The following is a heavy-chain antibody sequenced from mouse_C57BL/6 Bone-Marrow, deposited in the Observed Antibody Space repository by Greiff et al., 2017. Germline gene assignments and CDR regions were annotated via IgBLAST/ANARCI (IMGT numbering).Heavy chain of an antibody. V-gene: IGHV5-15*01. D-gene: IGHD1-1*01. CDR1: GFTFSDYG. CDR2: ISNLAYSI. J-gene: IGHJ4*01. CDR3: ARRYYYGSSPLKGAMDY. Sequence: EVHLVESGGGLVQPGGSLKLSCAASGFTFSDYGMAWVRQAPRKGPAWVAFISNLAYSIYYADTVTGRFTISRENAKNTLYLEMSSLRSEDTAMYYCARRYYYGSSPLKGAMDYWGQGTSVTVSS.